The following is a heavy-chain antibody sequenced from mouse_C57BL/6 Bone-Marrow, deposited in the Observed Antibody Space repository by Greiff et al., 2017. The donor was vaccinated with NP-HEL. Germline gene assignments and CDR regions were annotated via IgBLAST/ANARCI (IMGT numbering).Heavy chain of an antibody. V-gene: IGHV1-26*01. CDR2: INPNNGGT. Sequence: EVQLQQSGPELVKPGASVKISCKASGYTFTDYYMNWVKQSHGKSLEWIGDINPNNGGTSYNQKFKGKATLTVDKSSSTAYMELRSLTSEDSAVYYCARKDYYGSSWFAYWGQGTLVTVSA. J-gene: IGHJ3*01. CDR1: GYTFTDYY. CDR3: ARKDYYGSSWFAY. D-gene: IGHD1-1*01.